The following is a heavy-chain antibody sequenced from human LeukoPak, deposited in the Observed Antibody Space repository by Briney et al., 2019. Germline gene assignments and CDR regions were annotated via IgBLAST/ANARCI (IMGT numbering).Heavy chain of an antibody. V-gene: IGHV3-23*01. CDR1: GFTFSSYA. CDR2: ISTGGGST. CDR3: AKDRSGYSGNDLDY. D-gene: IGHD5-12*01. Sequence: GGSLSLFCAASGFTFSSYAMSWVRQAPGKGLEWVSAISTGGGSTHYSDSVKGRFTIYRDNSKNTVYLQMNSLRAEDTAVYYCAKDRSGYSGNDLDYWGQGTLVTVSS. J-gene: IGHJ4*02.